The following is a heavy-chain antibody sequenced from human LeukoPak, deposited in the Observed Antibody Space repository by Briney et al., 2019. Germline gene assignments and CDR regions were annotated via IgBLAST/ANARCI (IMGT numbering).Heavy chain of an antibody. V-gene: IGHV4-59*01. CDR1: GGSISSYY. D-gene: IGHD1-26*01. Sequence: SETLSLTCTVSGGSISSYYWSWIRQPPGKGLEWIGYIYYTGSTSYNPSLKSRVTMSLDTSKNQFSLKLSSVTAADTAVYYCARGATAWVHFDYWGQGTLVTVSS. CDR3: ARGATAWVHFDY. CDR2: IYYTGST. J-gene: IGHJ4*02.